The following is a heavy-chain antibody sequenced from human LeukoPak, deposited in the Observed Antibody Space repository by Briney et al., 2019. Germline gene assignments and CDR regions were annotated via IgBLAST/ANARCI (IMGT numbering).Heavy chain of an antibody. CDR2: IHPNTVVT. D-gene: IGHD3-22*01. Sequence: GASVKVSCKASGYTFTDYFIHWVRQAPGQGLEWTGWIHPNTVVTNFDQRFQGRVTLTRDTSISTAYMELRSLRSDDTAVYYCARVHYYDSSGYYYWGQGTLVTVSS. CDR1: GYTFTDYF. J-gene: IGHJ4*02. CDR3: ARVHYYDSSGYYY. V-gene: IGHV1-2*02.